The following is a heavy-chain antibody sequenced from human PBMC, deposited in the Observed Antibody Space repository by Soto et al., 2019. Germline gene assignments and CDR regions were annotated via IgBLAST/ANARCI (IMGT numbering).Heavy chain of an antibody. CDR1: GFTFSSYS. Sequence: GGSLRLSCAASGFTFSSYSMNWFRQAPGKGLEWVSSISSSSSYIYYADSVKGRFTISRDNAKNSLYLQMNSLRAEDTAVYYCARDLLVGARFLYYYYYGMDVWGQGTTVTVSS. V-gene: IGHV3-21*01. J-gene: IGHJ6*02. CDR2: ISSSSSYI. CDR3: ARDLLVGARFLYYYYYGMDV. D-gene: IGHD3-3*01.